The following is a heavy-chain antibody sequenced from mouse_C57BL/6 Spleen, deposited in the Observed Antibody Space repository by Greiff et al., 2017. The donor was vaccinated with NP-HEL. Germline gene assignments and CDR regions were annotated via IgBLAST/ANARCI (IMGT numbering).Heavy chain of an antibody. D-gene: IGHD2-4*01. V-gene: IGHV1-52*01. CDR1: GYTFTSYW. CDR3: AAYDYSWFAY. CDR2: IDPSDSET. Sequence: LQQPGAELVRPGSSVKLSCKASGYTFTSYWMHWVKQRPIQGLEWIGNIDPSDSETHYNQKFKDKATLTVDKSSSTAYMQLSSLTSEDSAVYYCAAYDYSWFAYWGQGTLVTVSA. J-gene: IGHJ3*01.